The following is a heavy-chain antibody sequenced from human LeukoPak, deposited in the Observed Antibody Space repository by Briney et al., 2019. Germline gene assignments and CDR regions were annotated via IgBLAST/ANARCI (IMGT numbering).Heavy chain of an antibody. CDR3: AAHPITMIVVVPDY. D-gene: IGHD3-22*01. CDR2: ISGSGGST. V-gene: IGHV3-23*01. CDR1: GFTFSSYA. Sequence: GGSLRLSCAASGFTFSSYAMSWVRPAPGKGLEWVSAISGSGGSTYYADSVKGRFTISRDNSKNTLYLQMNSLRAEDTAVYYCAAHPITMIVVVPDYWGQGTLVTVSS. J-gene: IGHJ4*02.